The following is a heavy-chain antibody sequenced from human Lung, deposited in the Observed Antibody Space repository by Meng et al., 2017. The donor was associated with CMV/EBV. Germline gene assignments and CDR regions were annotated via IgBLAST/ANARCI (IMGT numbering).Heavy chain of an antibody. Sequence: SXKISXAASGFTFSNYAMHWVRQAPGKGLDWVAVMSSDGSNKEYADPVKGRFTISRDNSKNTLYLHMNSLRAEDTAVYYCARDRLYYYDTSGYYYPRYFQHWGQGTLVTVSS. CDR1: GFTFSNYA. D-gene: IGHD3-22*01. J-gene: IGHJ1*01. CDR3: ARDRLYYYDTSGYYYPRYFQH. V-gene: IGHV3-30*04. CDR2: MSSDGSNK.